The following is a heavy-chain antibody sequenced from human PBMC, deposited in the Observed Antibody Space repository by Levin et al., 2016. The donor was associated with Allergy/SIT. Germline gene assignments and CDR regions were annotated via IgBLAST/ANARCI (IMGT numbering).Heavy chain of an antibody. D-gene: IGHD2-2*01. CDR3: ARECSTSCHEDVYGMDV. CDR2: IYYSGST. V-gene: IGHV4-31*03. Sequence: SETLSLTCTVSGGSISSGGYYWSWIRQHPGKGLEWIGYIYYSGSTYYNPSLKSRVTISVDTSKNQFSLKLSSVTAADTAVYYCARECSTSCHEDVYGMDVWGQGTTVTVSS. J-gene: IGHJ6*02. CDR1: GGSISSGGYY.